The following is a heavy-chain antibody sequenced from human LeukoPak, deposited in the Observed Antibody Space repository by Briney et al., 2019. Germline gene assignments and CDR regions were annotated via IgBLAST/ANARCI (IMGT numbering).Heavy chain of an antibody. Sequence: GGSLRLSCAASGFTFDDYAMHWVRQAPGQGLEWVSGISWNSGSIGYADSVKGRFTISRDNAKNSLYLQMNSLRAEDTALYYCAKDWVAAAGRFDYWGQGTLVTVSS. CDR2: ISWNSGSI. V-gene: IGHV3-9*01. D-gene: IGHD6-13*01. CDR3: AKDWVAAAGRFDY. CDR1: GFTFDDYA. J-gene: IGHJ4*02.